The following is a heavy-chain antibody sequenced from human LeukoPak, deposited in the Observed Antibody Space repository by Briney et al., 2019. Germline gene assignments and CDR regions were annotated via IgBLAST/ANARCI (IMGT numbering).Heavy chain of an antibody. V-gene: IGHV3-23*01. CDR3: AKDNYGGIFAS. Sequence: PGGSLRLSCAASGFTFSAYGMSWVRQAPGKGLEWVSHISDTVRDTWYANSVKGRFTISRDNSRDTVYLQMSSLRPEDTALYFCAKDNYGGIFASWGQGTLVTVSS. J-gene: IGHJ4*02. CDR1: GFTFSAYG. CDR2: ISDTVRDT. D-gene: IGHD4-17*01.